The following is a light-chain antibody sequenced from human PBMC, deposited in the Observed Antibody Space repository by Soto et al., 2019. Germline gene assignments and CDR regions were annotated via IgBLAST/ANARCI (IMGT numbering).Light chain of an antibody. V-gene: IGKV3-15*01. CDR3: QQYNNWPSGDT. CDR2: GAS. Sequence: EIVMTQSPATLSVSPGERATLSCRVSQSVSSNLAWYQQKPGQAPRLLIYGASTRATGIPARFSGSGSGTEFTLTISSLQSEDFAVYYCQQYNNWPSGDTFGQGTKLEIK. CDR1: QSVSSN. J-gene: IGKJ2*01.